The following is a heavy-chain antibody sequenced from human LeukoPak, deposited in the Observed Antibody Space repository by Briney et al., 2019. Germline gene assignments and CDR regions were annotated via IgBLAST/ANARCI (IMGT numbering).Heavy chain of an antibody. V-gene: IGHV4-34*01. CDR1: GGSFSGYY. Sequence: SETLSLTCAVYGGSFSGYYCSWIRQPPGKGLEWIGEINHSGSTNYNPSLKSRVTISVDTSKNQFSLKLSSVTAADTAVYYCAGNRGLGRDYWGQGTLVTVSS. CDR2: INHSGST. J-gene: IGHJ4*02. D-gene: IGHD4-23*01. CDR3: AGNRGLGRDY.